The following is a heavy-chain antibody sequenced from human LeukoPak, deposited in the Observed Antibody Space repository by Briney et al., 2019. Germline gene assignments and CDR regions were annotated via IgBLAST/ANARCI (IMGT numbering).Heavy chain of an antibody. J-gene: IGHJ6*02. CDR2: ISYDGSNT. D-gene: IGHD5-18*01. CDR1: GFTFSSYA. V-gene: IGHV3-30*18. Sequence: PGGSLRLSCAASGFTFSSYAMHWVRQAPGKGLEWVALISYDGSNTYYADSVKGRFTISRDNSKNTLFLQMNSLRAEDTAVYYCAKGLRYSYGYSDYYYFGMDVWGQGTMVTVSS. CDR3: AKGLRYSYGYSDYYYFGMDV.